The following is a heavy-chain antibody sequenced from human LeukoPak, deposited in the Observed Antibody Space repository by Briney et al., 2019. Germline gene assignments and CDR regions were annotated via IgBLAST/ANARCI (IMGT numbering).Heavy chain of an antibody. Sequence: GGSLRLSCAASGFTLDDYGMSWVRQAPGKGLEWVSGINWNGDRTGYADSVKGRFTISRDNAKNSLYLLMNSLRAEDTALYYCARSGYYGSGSYSDYWGQGTLVTVSS. V-gene: IGHV3-20*04. J-gene: IGHJ4*02. CDR2: INWNGDRT. D-gene: IGHD3-10*01. CDR3: ARSGYYGSGSYSDY. CDR1: GFTLDDYG.